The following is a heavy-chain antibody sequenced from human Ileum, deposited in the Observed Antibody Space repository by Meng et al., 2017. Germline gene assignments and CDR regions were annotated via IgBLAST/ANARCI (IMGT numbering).Heavy chain of an antibody. D-gene: IGHD3-9*01. CDR2: IYPADSET. CDR1: GYSFTSYW. CDR3: ARGVTGYAGGNRYIWFDP. J-gene: IGHJ5*02. V-gene: IGHV5-51*01. Sequence: GESLKISCKGSGYSFTSYWIAWARQMPGKGLEWMGNIYPADSETTYSPSFQGQVTISADKSISTAYVQWSSLKASDTAMYYCARGVTGYAGGNRYIWFDPWGQGTRVTVSS.